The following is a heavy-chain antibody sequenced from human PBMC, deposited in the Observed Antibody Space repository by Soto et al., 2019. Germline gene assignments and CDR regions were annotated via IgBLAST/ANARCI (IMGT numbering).Heavy chain of an antibody. J-gene: IGHJ3*02. V-gene: IGHV3-74*01. CDR3: ARAAGYSSGSRAFDI. D-gene: IGHD6-19*01. CDR2: INSDGSST. CDR1: GFTFSSYW. Sequence: GSLRLSCAASGFTFSSYWMHWVRQAPGKGLVWVSRINSDGSSTSYADSVKGRFTISRDNAKNTLYLQMNSLRAEDTAVYYCARAAGYSSGSRAFDIWGQGTMVTVSS.